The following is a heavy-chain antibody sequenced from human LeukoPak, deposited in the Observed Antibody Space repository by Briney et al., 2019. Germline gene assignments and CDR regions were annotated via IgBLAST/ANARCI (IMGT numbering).Heavy chain of an antibody. V-gene: IGHV3-48*01. CDR1: GFTFSSYS. CDR2: ISSSSTI. J-gene: IGHJ4*02. D-gene: IGHD5-12*01. CDR3: ARDDNSGYVEYFGY. Sequence: TGGSLRLSCAASGFTFSSYSMNWVRQAPGKGLEWVSYISSSSTIYYADSVKGRFTISRDNAKNSLYLQMNSLRAEDTAVYYCARDDNSGYVEYFGYWGQGTLFAVSS.